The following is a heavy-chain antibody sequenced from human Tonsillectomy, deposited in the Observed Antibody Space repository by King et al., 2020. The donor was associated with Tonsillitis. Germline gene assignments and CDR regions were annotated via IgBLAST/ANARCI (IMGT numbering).Heavy chain of an antibody. J-gene: IGHJ4*02. CDR2: IFHTGST. CDR3: ARDWGLAVAGSSLSRAFDY. D-gene: IGHD6-19*01. V-gene: IGHV4-38-2*02. Sequence: QLQESGPGLVKPSETLSLTCAVSGFSISSGWYWGWIRQSPGKGLEWIGSIFHTGSTYYNPSLRSRVTISVDTSKNQFSLRLNSVTAADTAVYYCARDWGLAVAGSSLSRAFDYWGQGALVTVSS. CDR1: GFSISSGWY.